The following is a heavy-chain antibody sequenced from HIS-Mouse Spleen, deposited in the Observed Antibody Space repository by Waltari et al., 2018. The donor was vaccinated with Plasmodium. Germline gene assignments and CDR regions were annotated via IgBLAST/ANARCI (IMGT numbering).Heavy chain of an antibody. CDR2: IKQDGSEK. D-gene: IGHD3-9*01. CDR1: GFTFSRYW. Sequence: EVQLVESGGGLVQPGGSLRLSCAASGFTFSRYWMGWVRQAPGKGLEWVANIKQDGSEKYYVDSVKGRFTISRDNAKNSLYLQMNSLRAEDTAVYYCAREDILTGYYNDYWYFDLWGRGTLVTVSS. J-gene: IGHJ2*01. CDR3: AREDILTGYYNDYWYFDL. V-gene: IGHV3-7*01.